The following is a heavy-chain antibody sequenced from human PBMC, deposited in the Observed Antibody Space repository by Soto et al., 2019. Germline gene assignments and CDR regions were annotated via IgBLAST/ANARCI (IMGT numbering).Heavy chain of an antibody. D-gene: IGHD3-9*01. CDR1: GDSINSRNHY. V-gene: IGHV4-39*01. J-gene: IGHJ3*02. CDR3: ARQGRTGFYRDAFDI. Sequence: QLQLQESGPGLVKPSETLSLICTVSGDSINSRNHYWGWIRQPPGKGLEWIGSLYYSGSTYYDPSLKSRVSMSLDMSRNQFSLDLTSLTAADTAVYFCARQGRTGFYRDAFDIWGPGTMVTVSP. CDR2: LYYSGST.